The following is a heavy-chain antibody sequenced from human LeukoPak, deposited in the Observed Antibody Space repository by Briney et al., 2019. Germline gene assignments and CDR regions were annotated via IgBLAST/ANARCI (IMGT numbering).Heavy chain of an antibody. D-gene: IGHD3-10*01. CDR1: GFTFSSYS. Sequence: GGFLRLSCAASGFTFSSYSMNWVRQAPGKGPEWVSSITSSSSYIFYSDSVKGRFTISRDNAKNSLFLQMNSLRVDDTAVYYCTKDEAGFDYGSGTWGQGTLVTVSS. V-gene: IGHV3-21*01. J-gene: IGHJ5*02. CDR3: TKDEAGFDYGSGT. CDR2: ITSSSSYI.